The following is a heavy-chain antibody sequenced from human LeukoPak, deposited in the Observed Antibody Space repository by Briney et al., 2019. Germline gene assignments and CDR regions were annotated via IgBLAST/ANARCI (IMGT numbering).Heavy chain of an antibody. CDR3: ARRFGRTTDY. Sequence: KRGESLKISCKGSGYTFTNYWIAWVRQMSGKGLEWMGTIYPGDSDTRYSSSLQGQVTISADKSISTAYLQWSSLKASDTAMYYCARRFGRTTDYWGQGTLVTVSS. V-gene: IGHV5-51*01. J-gene: IGHJ4*02. CDR1: GYTFTNYW. CDR2: IYPGDSDT. D-gene: IGHD1-1*01.